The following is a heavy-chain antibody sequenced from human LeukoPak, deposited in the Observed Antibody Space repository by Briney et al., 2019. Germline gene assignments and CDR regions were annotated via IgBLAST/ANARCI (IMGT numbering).Heavy chain of an antibody. D-gene: IGHD1-1*01. CDR3: ARVGGTGKSRWFDP. Sequence: ASVKVSCKASGYTFTSYDINWVRQAIGQGLEWMGWMNPNSGNTGYAQKFQGRVTMTRNTSISTAYMELSSLRSEDTAVYYCARVGGTGKSRWFDPWGQGTLVTVSS. V-gene: IGHV1-8*01. CDR2: MNPNSGNT. CDR1: GYTFTSYD. J-gene: IGHJ5*02.